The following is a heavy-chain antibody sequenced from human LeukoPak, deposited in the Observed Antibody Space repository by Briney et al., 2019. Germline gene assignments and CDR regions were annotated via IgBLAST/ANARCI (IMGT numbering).Heavy chain of an antibody. V-gene: IGHV3-7*01. CDR1: RFTHSRYW. CDR3: ARDCHYDFAPSYWYFDL. Sequence: RGALRHSRVASRFTHSRYWMSWVRQAPRKGREWMSNIKQDRSENYYVNSVNGRFTISRDNAKNSLYLQMNSLRAEDTAVYYCARDCHYDFAPSYWYFDLWGRGTLVTVSS. J-gene: IGHJ2*01. CDR2: IKQDRSEN. D-gene: IGHD3-3*01.